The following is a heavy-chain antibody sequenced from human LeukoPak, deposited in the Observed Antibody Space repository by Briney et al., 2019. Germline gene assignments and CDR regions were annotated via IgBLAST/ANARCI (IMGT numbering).Heavy chain of an antibody. D-gene: IGHD2/OR15-2a*01. V-gene: IGHV4-31*03. Sequence: PSETLPLTCTVSGGSISSGGYYWSWIRQHPGKGLEWIGYIYYSGSTYYNPSLKSRVTISVDTSKNQFSLKLSSVTAADTAVYYCARGGSIYYYYGMDVWGQGTTVTVSS. J-gene: IGHJ6*02. CDR1: GGSISSGGYY. CDR3: ARGGSIYYYYGMDV. CDR2: IYYSGST.